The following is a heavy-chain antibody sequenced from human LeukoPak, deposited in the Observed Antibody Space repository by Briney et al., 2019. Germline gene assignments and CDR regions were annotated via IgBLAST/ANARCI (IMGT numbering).Heavy chain of an antibody. CDR2: IYSGGST. J-gene: IGHJ6*02. V-gene: IGHV3-53*01. CDR3: ARRPAGTHYYYGMDV. CDR1: GFTVSSNY. D-gene: IGHD6-13*01. Sequence: PGGSLRLSCAASGFTVSSNYMSWVRQAPGKGLEWVSVIYSGGSTYYADSVKGRFTISRDNPKNTLYLQMNSLRAEDTAVYYCARRPAGTHYYYGMDVWGQGTTVTVSS.